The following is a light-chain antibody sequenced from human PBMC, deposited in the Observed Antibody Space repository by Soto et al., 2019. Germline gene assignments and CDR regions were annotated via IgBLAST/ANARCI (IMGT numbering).Light chain of an antibody. J-gene: IGKJ1*01. V-gene: IGKV3-20*01. Sequence: EIVLTQSPGTLSVSPGERATLSCRASQTISSNNLAWYQQKPGQATILLIYGTSSRATGIPDRFSGSGSGTDFTITISRLDPEDSAIYYCLKYGIWTFGQGTKVDI. CDR2: GTS. CDR3: LKYGIWT. CDR1: QTISSNN.